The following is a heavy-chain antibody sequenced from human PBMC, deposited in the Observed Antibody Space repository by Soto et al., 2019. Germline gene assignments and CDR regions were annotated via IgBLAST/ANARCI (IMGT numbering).Heavy chain of an antibody. CDR2: VYYTGDT. CDR1: SGPDRSNN. Sequence: QVQLQQSGPRLVKPSETLSLTCTVSSGPDRSNNCGWIRQPPGRGLEWIGYVYYTGDTAYNPSLRGRVTISADTSTNDISLTLNSVTAADTAVYYCVRQGIDYLHGLVDVWGQGTTVSVSS. D-gene: IGHD4-17*01. CDR3: VRQGIDYLHGLVDV. J-gene: IGHJ6*02. V-gene: IGHV4-59*08.